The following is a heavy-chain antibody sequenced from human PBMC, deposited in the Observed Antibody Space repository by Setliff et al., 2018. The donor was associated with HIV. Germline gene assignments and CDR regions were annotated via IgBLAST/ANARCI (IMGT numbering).Heavy chain of an antibody. D-gene: IGHD5-12*01. Sequence: GGSLRLSCATSGFTFIPYAIHWVRQAPGMGLEWVAMIWADEITKFYADSVKGRFTISRDNSKNTMYLQMNTLRVKDTAVYYCARDPPGSGFHLDYWGQGTPVTVSS. CDR3: ARDPPGSGFHLDY. J-gene: IGHJ4*02. V-gene: IGHV3-33*01. CDR1: GFTFIPYA. CDR2: IWADEITK.